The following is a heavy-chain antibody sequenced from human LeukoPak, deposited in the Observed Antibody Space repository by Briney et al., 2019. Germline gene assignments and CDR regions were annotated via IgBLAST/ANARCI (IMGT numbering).Heavy chain of an antibody. D-gene: IGHD1-26*01. CDR1: GYTFTSYA. CDR2: INTNTGNP. CDR3: ARGLRELGVEWFDP. V-gene: IGHV7-4-1*02. J-gene: IGHJ5*02. Sequence: ASVKVSCKASGYTFTSYAMNWVRQAPGQGLEWMGWINTNTGNPTYAQGFTGRFVFPLDTSVSTAYLQISSLKAEDTAVYYCARGLRELGVEWFDPWGQGTLVTVSS.